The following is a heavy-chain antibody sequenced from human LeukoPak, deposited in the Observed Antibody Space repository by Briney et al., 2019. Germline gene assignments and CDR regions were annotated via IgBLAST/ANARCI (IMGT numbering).Heavy chain of an antibody. Sequence: EASVKVSCKASGYTFTSYGISWVRQAPGQGLEWMGWISAYNGNTNYAQKLQGRVTMTTDTSTSTAYMELRSLRSDDTAVYYCARGPGIAVAGSNWYWGQGTLVTVSS. CDR2: ISAYNGNT. CDR3: ARGPGIAVAGSNWY. J-gene: IGHJ4*02. V-gene: IGHV1-18*01. CDR1: GYTFTSYG. D-gene: IGHD6-19*01.